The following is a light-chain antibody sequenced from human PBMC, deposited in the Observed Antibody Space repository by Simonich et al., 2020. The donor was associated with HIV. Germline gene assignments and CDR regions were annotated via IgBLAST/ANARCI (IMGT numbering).Light chain of an antibody. Sequence: AIRMTQSPSSLSESPGDRVTITCRASQSISLYLAWYQQKPGKAPKLLIYAASTLQSGVPSRFSGSGSGTDFTLTISCLQSEDFATYYCQQYYSYPYSFGQGTKLEIK. CDR2: AAS. J-gene: IGKJ2*03. CDR3: QQYYSYPYS. V-gene: IGKV1-8*01. CDR1: QSISLY.